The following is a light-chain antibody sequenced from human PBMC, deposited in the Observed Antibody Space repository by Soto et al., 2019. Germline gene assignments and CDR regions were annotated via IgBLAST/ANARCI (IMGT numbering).Light chain of an antibody. J-gene: IGLJ1*01. CDR3: AAWDDSTKSHV. CDR2: YDD. CDR1: SSNIGSNT. V-gene: IGLV1-36*01. Sequence: QSVLTQPPSASGTPGQRVTISCSGSSSNIGSNTVNWYQQFPGKAPKLLIYYDDLLASGVSARFSGSKSGTSASLAISGLQSEDEADYYCAAWDDSTKSHVFGTGTKVTVL.